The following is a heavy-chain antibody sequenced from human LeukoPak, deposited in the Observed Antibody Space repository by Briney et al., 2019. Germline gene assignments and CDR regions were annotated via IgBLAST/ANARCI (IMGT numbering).Heavy chain of an antibody. Sequence: GGSLRLSCAASGFTFSSYSMNWVRQAPGKGLEWVSYISSSSSTIYYADSVKGRFTISRDNAKNSLYLQMNSLRDEDTAVYYCARPSIYDFWSGYSPFYFDYWGQGTLVTVSS. V-gene: IGHV3-48*02. CDR2: ISSSSSTI. J-gene: IGHJ4*02. CDR3: ARPSIYDFWSGYSPFYFDY. CDR1: GFTFSSYS. D-gene: IGHD3-3*01.